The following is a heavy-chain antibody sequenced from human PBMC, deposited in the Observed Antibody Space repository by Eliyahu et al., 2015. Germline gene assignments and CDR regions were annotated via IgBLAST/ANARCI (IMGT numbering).Heavy chain of an antibody. J-gene: IGHJ4*02. D-gene: IGHD3-3*01. CDR2: LSYDGTKK. CDR1: GFXYXXDG. CDR3: AKGQVPYYEFWSALDH. Sequence: QVQLVESGGGVVQPGXSLRLXXXASGFXYXXDGMXWGRQAPGKGLGWVAVLSYDGTKKYYADSVKGRCTISRDNSKNTVYLQMNSLRVEDTAVYYCAKGQVPYYEFWSALDHWGQGTLVTVSS. V-gene: IGHV3-30*18.